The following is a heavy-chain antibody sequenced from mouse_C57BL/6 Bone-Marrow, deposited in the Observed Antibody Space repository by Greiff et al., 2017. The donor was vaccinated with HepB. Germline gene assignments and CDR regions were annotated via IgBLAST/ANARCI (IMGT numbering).Heavy chain of an antibody. CDR2: ISYDGSN. CDR1: GYSITSGYY. J-gene: IGHJ2*01. V-gene: IGHV3-6*01. Sequence: EVKLMESGPGLVKPSQSLSLTCSVTGYSITSGYYWNWIRQFPGNKLEWMGYISYDGSNNYNPSLKNRISITRDTSKNQFFLKLNSVTTEDTATYYCARQEITFDYWGQGTTLTVSS. CDR3: ARQEITFDY. D-gene: IGHD2-4*01.